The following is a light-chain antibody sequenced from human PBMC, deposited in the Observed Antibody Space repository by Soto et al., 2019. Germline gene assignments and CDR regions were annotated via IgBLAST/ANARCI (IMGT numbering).Light chain of an antibody. CDR3: QRSIRAPLT. CDR1: QSISSY. CDR2: AAS. Sequence: DLQMNQSPSSLSASVGDRVTITCRASQSISSYLNWYQQKPGKGHKILIYAASSLQRVVPASFSASEAGTDNTQAIAGLQPEDSARYSCQRSIRAPLTVGGGTKGEIK. V-gene: IGKV1-39*01. J-gene: IGKJ4*01.